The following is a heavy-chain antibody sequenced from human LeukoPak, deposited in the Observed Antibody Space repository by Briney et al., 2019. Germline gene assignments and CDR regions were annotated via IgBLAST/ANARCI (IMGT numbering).Heavy chain of an antibody. Sequence: SQTLSLTCTVSGGSISSGGYYWSWIRQHPGKGLEWIGYIYYSGSTYYNPSLKSRVTISVDTSKNQFSLKLSSVTAADTAVYYCARIVAVVAATHPWGQGTLVTVSS. CDR3: ARIVAVVAATHP. J-gene: IGHJ5*02. D-gene: IGHD2-15*01. CDR1: GGSISSGGYY. CDR2: IYYSGST. V-gene: IGHV4-31*03.